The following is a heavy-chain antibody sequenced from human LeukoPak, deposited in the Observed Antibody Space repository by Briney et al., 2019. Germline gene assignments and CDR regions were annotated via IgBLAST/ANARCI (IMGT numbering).Heavy chain of an antibody. CDR2: ISADGSVT. CDR3: ATSGGDGSRMGFVP. J-gene: IGHJ5*02. CDR1: GFTFSRYW. Sequence: GGSLRLSCADSGFTFSRYWMHWVRHTPGKGLVWVSCISADGSVTIYADSVKGRFTISRDNTKSTLYLQMHSLRAEDTAVYYCATSGGDGSRMGFVPWGQGTLVTVSS. V-gene: IGHV3-74*01. D-gene: IGHD2-21*01.